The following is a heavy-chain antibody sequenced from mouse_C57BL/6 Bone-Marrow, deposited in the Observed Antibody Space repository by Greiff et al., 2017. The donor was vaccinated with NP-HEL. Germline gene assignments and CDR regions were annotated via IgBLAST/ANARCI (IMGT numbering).Heavy chain of an antibody. Sequence: EVQLQQSGPELVKPGASVKISCKASGYTFTDYYMNWVKQSHGKSLEWIGDINPNNGGTSYNQKFKGKATLTVDKSSSTAYMELRSLTSEDSAVYYCARTHRYYGSPPWYFDVWGTGTTVTVSS. CDR1: GYTFTDYY. J-gene: IGHJ1*03. CDR3: ARTHRYYGSPPWYFDV. CDR2: INPNNGGT. D-gene: IGHD1-1*01. V-gene: IGHV1-26*01.